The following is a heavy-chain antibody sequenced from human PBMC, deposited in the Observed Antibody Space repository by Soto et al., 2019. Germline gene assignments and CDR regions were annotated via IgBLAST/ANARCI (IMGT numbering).Heavy chain of an antibody. CDR2: INPSGGST. CDR1: GYTFTSYY. CDR3: ARARAGDSSGYYHDAFDI. Sequence: GASVKVSCKASGYTFTSYYMHWVRQAPGQGLEWMGIINPSGGSTSYAQKFQGRVTMTRDTSTSTVYMELSSLRSEDTAVYYCARARAGDSSGYYHDAFDIWGQGTMVTVS. V-gene: IGHV1-46*01. D-gene: IGHD3-22*01. J-gene: IGHJ3*02.